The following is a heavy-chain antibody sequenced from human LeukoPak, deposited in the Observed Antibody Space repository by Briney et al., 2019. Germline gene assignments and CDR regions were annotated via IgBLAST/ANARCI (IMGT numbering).Heavy chain of an antibody. D-gene: IGHD3-10*01. CDR3: ARGELYGLYYFDY. CDR2: IYTSGST. Sequence: SETLFLTCTVTGGSISSYHWSWIRQPARKGSKRIGRIYTSGSTNYNPSLKSRVTMSVDTSKNQFSLKLSSVTAADTAVYYCARGELYGLYYFDYWGQGTLVTVSS. CDR1: GGSISSYH. V-gene: IGHV4-4*07. J-gene: IGHJ4*02.